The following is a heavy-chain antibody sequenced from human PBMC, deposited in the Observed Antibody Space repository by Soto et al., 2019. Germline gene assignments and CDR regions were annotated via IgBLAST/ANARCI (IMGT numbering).Heavy chain of an antibody. Sequence: ASVKVSCKASGYTFTGYYMHWVRQAPGQGLEWMGWINPNSGGTNYAQKFQGRVTMTRDTSISTAYMELSRLRSDDTAVYYCARSCSYYDSSGPLDYWGQGTLVTVSS. V-gene: IGHV1-2*02. CDR3: ARSCSYYDSSGPLDY. CDR2: INPNSGGT. J-gene: IGHJ4*02. CDR1: GYTFTGYY. D-gene: IGHD3-22*01.